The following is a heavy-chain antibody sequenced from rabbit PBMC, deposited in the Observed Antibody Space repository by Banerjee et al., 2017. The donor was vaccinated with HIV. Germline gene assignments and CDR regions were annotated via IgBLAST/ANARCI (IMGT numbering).Heavy chain of an antibody. CDR3: ARDLAGVIGWNFDL. Sequence: QQQLEESGGGLVKPGGTLTLTCKASGFDFSSNAMCWVRQAPGKGLEWIACIYAGSSGSTDYASWAKGRFTISLDNAQNTVTLQMTNLTAADTATYFCARDLAGVIGWNFDLWGPGTLVTVS. D-gene: IGHD4-1*01. CDR2: IYAGSSGST. V-gene: IGHV1S45*01. J-gene: IGHJ4*01. CDR1: GFDFSSNA.